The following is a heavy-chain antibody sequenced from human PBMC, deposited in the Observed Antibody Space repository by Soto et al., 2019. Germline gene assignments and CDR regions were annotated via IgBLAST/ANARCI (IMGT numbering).Heavy chain of an antibody. CDR1: GDSITKSTYY. J-gene: IGHJ4*02. D-gene: IGHD2-15*01. V-gene: IGHV4-39*01. CDR3: ASVPYYGSGGDGPYFFDY. Sequence: SETLSLTCTVSGDSITKSTYYWAWVRQTPGKGPEWLGSIYYAGNTYYNPSLQSRVTISVDASKNQFSLELQSVTAADSAVYYCASVPYYGSGGDGPYFFDYWGQGILVTVSS. CDR2: IYYAGNT.